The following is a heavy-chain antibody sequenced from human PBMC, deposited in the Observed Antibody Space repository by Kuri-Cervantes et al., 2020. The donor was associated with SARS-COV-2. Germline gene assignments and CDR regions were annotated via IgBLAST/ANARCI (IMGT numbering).Heavy chain of an antibody. D-gene: IGHD3-10*01. CDR1: RFTFSNYA. CDR3: AKPGSLRGIIREDQYGLDV. CDR2: IDDSGVNT. V-gene: IGHV3-23*01. J-gene: IGHJ6*02. Sequence: GGSLRLSCAASRFTFSNYALNWVRQAPGRGLEWVSIIDDSGVNTYYADSVKGRFTISRDNSKNTLYLQMNGLRPEDTAVYYCAKPGSLRGIIREDQYGLDVWGQGTTVTVSS.